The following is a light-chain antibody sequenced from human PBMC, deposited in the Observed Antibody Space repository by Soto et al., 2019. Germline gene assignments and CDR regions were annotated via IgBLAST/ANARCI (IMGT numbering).Light chain of an antibody. V-gene: IGLV1-44*01. CDR2: YNN. CDR3: AAWDDTLKRYV. J-gene: IGLJ1*01. Sequence: SGSNSNIASNTVNWYQHLPGTAPKLLIYYNNQRPSGVPDRFSGSKSGTSASLAISGLQSEDESDYYCAAWDDTLKRYVFGTGTKVTVL. CDR1: NSNIASNT.